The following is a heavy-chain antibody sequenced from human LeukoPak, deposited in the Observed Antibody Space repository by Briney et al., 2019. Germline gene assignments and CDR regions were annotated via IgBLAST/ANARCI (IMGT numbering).Heavy chain of an antibody. CDR2: IYSSGST. D-gene: IGHD3-10*01. V-gene: IGHV4-39*01. CDR3: ARGVIRFTLVRGVSKPQNDAFDI. Sequence: SETLSLTCTVSGGSVSSSSHSWGWIRQPPGKGLEWIGSIYSSGSTYYNPSLRSRVTISVDTSKNQFSLNLNSVTAADTALYYCARGVIRFTLVRGVSKPQNDAFDIWGQATMVTVSS. J-gene: IGHJ3*02. CDR1: GGSVSSSSHS.